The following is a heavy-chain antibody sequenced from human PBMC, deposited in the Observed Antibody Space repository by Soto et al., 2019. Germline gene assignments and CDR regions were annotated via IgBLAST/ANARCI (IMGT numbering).Heavy chain of an antibody. CDR1: GFTFSSYA. V-gene: IGHV3-30-3*01. D-gene: IGHD2-15*01. J-gene: IGHJ4*02. Sequence: QVQLVESGGGVVQPGRSLRLSCAASGFTFSSYAMHWVRQAPGKGLEWVAVISYDGSNKYYADSVKGRFTISRDNSKNTLYLQMNSLRAEDTAVYYCAREYYPGYCSGGSCYSFAYWGQGTLVTVSS. CDR2: ISYDGSNK. CDR3: AREYYPGYCSGGSCYSFAY.